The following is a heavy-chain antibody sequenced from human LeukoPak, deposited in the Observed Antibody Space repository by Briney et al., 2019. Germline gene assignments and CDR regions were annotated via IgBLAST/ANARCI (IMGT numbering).Heavy chain of an antibody. CDR3: ARDGYGDYVFDY. Sequence: GRSLRLSCAASGFTFSSYGMHWVRQAPGKGLEWVAVIWYDGSNKYYADSVKGRFTISRDNSKNTLYLQMSSLRAEDTAVYYCARDGYGDYVFDYWGQGTLVTVSS. V-gene: IGHV3-33*01. D-gene: IGHD4-17*01. J-gene: IGHJ4*02. CDR1: GFTFSSYG. CDR2: IWYDGSNK.